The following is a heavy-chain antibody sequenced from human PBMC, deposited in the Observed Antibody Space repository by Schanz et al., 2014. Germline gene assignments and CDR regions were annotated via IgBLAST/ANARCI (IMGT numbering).Heavy chain of an antibody. J-gene: IGHJ4*02. CDR1: EFTFSTDA. V-gene: IGHV3-48*01. Sequence: EVQLVESGGGLVKPGGSLRLSCAASEFTFSTDAMSWVRQAPGKGLEWISYITYNGGTIYYADSVKGRFTISRDNAKNSLYLEMNSLRAEDTALYYCSASSGWHPSTDYWGQGTLXTVSS. CDR3: SASSGWHPSTDY. D-gene: IGHD6-19*01. CDR2: ITYNGGTI.